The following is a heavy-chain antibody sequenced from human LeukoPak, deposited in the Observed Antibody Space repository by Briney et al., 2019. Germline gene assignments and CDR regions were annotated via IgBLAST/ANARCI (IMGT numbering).Heavy chain of an antibody. D-gene: IGHD3-10*01. J-gene: IGHJ2*01. CDR3: ARDLLWFGELDL. CDR2: IYTSGST. V-gene: IGHV4-4*07. Sequence: SETLSLTCTVSGGSISSYYWSWIRQPAGKGLEWIGRIYTSGSTNYNPSLKSRVTMSVDTPKNQFSLKLSSVTAADTAVYYCARDLLWFGELDLWGRGTLVTVSS. CDR1: GGSISSYY.